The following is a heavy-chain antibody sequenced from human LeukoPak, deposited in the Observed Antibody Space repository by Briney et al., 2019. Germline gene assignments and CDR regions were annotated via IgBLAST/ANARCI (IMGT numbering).Heavy chain of an antibody. V-gene: IGHV4-39*01. CDR3: ARPAFDI. Sequence: SETLSLTCTVSGGSISTGSYYWGWIRQPPGKGLEWVGSFSYSGSTHYNPSLKSRVTISADTSKNQFSLKLSSVTAADTAVYYCARPAFDIWGQGTMVTVSS. CDR2: FSYSGST. J-gene: IGHJ3*02. CDR1: GGSISTGSYY.